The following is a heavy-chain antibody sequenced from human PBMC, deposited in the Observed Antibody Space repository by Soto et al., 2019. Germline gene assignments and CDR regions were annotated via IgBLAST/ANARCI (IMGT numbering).Heavy chain of an antibody. J-gene: IGHJ5*02. Sequence: QVQLVQSGAEVKNPGASVKVSCKASGYTISSYDINWVRQATGQGLELMGWMSPDSGDTGYAPSFQGRVAMTRNISINTAYLELSSLTHEDTGVYYCARDIMAPWGQGTLVTVSS. V-gene: IGHV1-8*01. CDR3: ARDIMAP. CDR1: GYTISSYD. D-gene: IGHD5-12*01. CDR2: MSPDSGDT.